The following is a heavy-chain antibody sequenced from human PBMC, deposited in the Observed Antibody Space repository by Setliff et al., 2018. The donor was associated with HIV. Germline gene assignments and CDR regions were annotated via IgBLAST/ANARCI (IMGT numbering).Heavy chain of an antibody. Sequence: ASVKVSCKASGGGVSNHVISWVRQAPGRGLEWMGGIIPIFGTADYAQKFKGRVTITADESTRAAYLELSSLTSDDTAVYYCTTTYVRDDYNFDFWGQGSLVTVSS. V-gene: IGHV1-69*13. CDR3: TTTYVRDDYNFDF. CDR2: IIPIFGTA. D-gene: IGHD4-4*01. CDR1: GGGVSNHV. J-gene: IGHJ4*02.